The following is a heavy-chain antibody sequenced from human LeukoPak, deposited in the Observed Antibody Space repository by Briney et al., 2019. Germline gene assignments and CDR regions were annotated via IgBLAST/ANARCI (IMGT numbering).Heavy chain of an antibody. CDR3: ARVSYSSNWYYFDY. CDR2: IYTSGST. V-gene: IGHV4-4*07. D-gene: IGHD6-13*01. CDR1: GGSISNYY. J-gene: IGHJ4*02. Sequence: PSETLSLTCTVSGGSISNYYWCWIRQPAGKGLEWIGRIYTSGSTNYNPSLKSRVTMSVDTSKNQFSLKLSSVTAADTAVYYCARVSYSSNWYYFDYWGQGTLVTVSS.